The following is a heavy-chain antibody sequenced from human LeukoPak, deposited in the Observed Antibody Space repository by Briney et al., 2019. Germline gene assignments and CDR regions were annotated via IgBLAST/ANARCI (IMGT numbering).Heavy chain of an antibody. Sequence: GGSLRLSCAASGFTVSSNYMSWVRQAPGKGLEWVANIKEDGSETYYVDSVKGRFTISRDNDKNTLYLQMNSLRAEDTAVYYCEAYGSVWGQGTLVIASS. CDR3: EAYGSV. CDR1: GFTVSSNY. CDR2: IKEDGSET. J-gene: IGHJ4*02. V-gene: IGHV3-7*03. D-gene: IGHD3-10*01.